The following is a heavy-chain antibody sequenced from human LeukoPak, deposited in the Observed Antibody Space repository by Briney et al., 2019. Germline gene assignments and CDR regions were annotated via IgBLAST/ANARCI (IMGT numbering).Heavy chain of an antibody. J-gene: IGHJ4*02. CDR3: ARGLNDSWTGENY. V-gene: IGHV4-34*01. CDR2: INHSGST. Sequence: PSETLSLTCAVYGGSFSGYYWSWIRQPPGKGLEWIGEINHSGSTNYNPSLKGRVTISLDTSKSQFSLKVRYVTAADTAVYYCARGLNDSWTGENYWGQGTLVTVSS. CDR1: GGSFSGYY. D-gene: IGHD3-3*01.